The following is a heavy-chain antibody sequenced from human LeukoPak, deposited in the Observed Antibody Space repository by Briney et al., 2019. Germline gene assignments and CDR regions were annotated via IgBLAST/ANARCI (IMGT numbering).Heavy chain of an antibody. V-gene: IGHV1-69-2*01. D-gene: IGHD5-18*01. Sequence: ASVKISCKVSGYTFTDYYMHWVQQAPGKGLEWMGLVDPEDGERIYAEKFQGRVTITADTSTDTAYMELSSLRSEDTAVYYCATASGYSYGHPWDFDYWGQGTLVTVSS. J-gene: IGHJ4*02. CDR2: VDPEDGER. CDR1: GYTFTDYY. CDR3: ATASGYSYGHPWDFDY.